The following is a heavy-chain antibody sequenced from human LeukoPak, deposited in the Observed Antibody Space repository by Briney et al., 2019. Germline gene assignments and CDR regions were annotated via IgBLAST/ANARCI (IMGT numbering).Heavy chain of an antibody. Sequence: PSATLSLTCTVSGGSISAYYWSWIRQPPGKGLEWIGYIYYNGNTDYNPSLKTRVTISVDTSKTQFSLKVNSVTAADTAVYYYARTHPFGYSYGPYFDYWGQGTLVTVSS. CDR3: ARTHPFGYSYGPYFDY. V-gene: IGHV4-59*08. D-gene: IGHD5-18*01. J-gene: IGHJ4*02. CDR2: IYYNGNT. CDR1: GGSISAYY.